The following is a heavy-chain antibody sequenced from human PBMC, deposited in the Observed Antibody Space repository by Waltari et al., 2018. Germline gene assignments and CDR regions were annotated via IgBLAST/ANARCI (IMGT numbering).Heavy chain of an antibody. V-gene: IGHV1-3*01. Sequence: QVQLVQSGAEVKKPGASVKVSCKASGYTFTSYAMHWVRQAPGQRLEWMGGINAGNGNTKYSQKFQGRVTITRDTSASTAYMELSSLRSEDTAVYYCARDRLKDWGGVATPFDYWGQGTLVTVSS. CDR3: ARDRLKDWGGVATPFDY. CDR2: INAGNGNT. CDR1: GYTFTSYA. J-gene: IGHJ4*02. D-gene: IGHD3-3*01.